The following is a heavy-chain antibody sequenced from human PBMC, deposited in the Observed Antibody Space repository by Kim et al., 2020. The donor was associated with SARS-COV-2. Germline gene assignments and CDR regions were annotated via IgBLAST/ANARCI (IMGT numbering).Heavy chain of an antibody. Sequence: ASVKVSCKASGYTFTSYYMHWVRQAPGQGLEWMGIINPSGGSTSYAQKFQGRVTMTRDTSTSTVYMELSSLRSEDTAVYYCASDNFNRRIAVAGSYGMDVWGQGTTVTVSS. D-gene: IGHD6-19*01. V-gene: IGHV1-46*01. CDR1: GYTFTSYY. CDR2: INPSGGST. CDR3: ASDNFNRRIAVAGSYGMDV. J-gene: IGHJ6*02.